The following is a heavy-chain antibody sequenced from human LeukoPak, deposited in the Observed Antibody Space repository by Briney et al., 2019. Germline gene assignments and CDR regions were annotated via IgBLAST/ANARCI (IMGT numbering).Heavy chain of an antibody. CDR1: GYTFTTYY. CDR3: ASGYKTCSVFDH. V-gene: IGHV1-46*01. CDR2: INPSVVDT. D-gene: IGHD5-24*01. Sequence: ASVGVSCKASGYTFTTYYMHWVRQAPGQGLVWMGLINPSVVDTRYAQKFQGRVTMTSDTSTSTVYMELSSLRSEDTAVYYCASGYKTCSVFDHWGQGTLVTVSS. J-gene: IGHJ4*02.